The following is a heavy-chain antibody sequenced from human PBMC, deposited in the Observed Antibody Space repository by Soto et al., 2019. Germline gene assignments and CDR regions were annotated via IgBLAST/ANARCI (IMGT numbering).Heavy chain of an antibody. CDR3: ARADYGDYLGRAHDVWFDP. CDR2: IYYSGST. D-gene: IGHD4-17*01. V-gene: IGHV4-59*01. Sequence: SETLSLTCTVSGGSISSYYWSWIRQPPGKGLEWIGYIYYSGSTNYNPSLKSRVTISVDTSKNQFSLKLSSVTAADTAVYYCARADYGDYLGRAHDVWFDPWGQGTLVTVSS. CDR1: GGSISSYY. J-gene: IGHJ5*02.